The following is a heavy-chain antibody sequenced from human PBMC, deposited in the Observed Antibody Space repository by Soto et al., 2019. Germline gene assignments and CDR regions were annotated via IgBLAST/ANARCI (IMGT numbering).Heavy chain of an antibody. Sequence: EVQLVESGGDLVQPGGSLRLSCAASGFTFSNYWMHWVRQAPGKGLMWVSRINTDGSRATYADSVQGRFGISRDNAKNTVYLQMNSLRAEDTAVHYCARVKLGSYDWVDPWGQGTLVTVSS. J-gene: IGHJ5*02. CDR3: ARVKLGSYDWVDP. CDR2: INTDGSRA. D-gene: IGHD3-16*01. CDR1: GFTFSNYW. V-gene: IGHV3-74*01.